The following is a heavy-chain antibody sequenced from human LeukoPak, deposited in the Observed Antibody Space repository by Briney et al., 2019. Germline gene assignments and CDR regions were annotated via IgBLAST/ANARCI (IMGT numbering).Heavy chain of an antibody. CDR1: GYTFTSYG. CDR2: ISAYNGNT. CDR3: AREPGYSSGWYGRFDY. V-gene: IGHV1-18*01. Sequence: ASVKVSCKASGYTFTSYGISWVRQAPGQGREWMGWISAYNGNTNYAQKLQGRVTMTTDTSTSTAYMELRSLRSDDTAVYYCAREPGYSSGWYGRFDYWGQGTLVTVSS. J-gene: IGHJ4*02. D-gene: IGHD6-19*01.